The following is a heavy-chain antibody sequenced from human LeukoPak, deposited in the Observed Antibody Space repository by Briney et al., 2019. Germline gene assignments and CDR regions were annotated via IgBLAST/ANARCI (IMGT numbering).Heavy chain of an antibody. J-gene: IGHJ4*02. CDR3: ARDGRISYYDSSGPFDY. CDR1: GFTFSSYG. D-gene: IGHD3-22*01. CDR2: IWYDGSNK. V-gene: IGHV3-33*01. Sequence: GWSLRLSCAASGFTFSSYGMHWVRQAPGKGLAWVAVIWYDGSNKYYADSVKGRFTISRDNSKNTLYLQMNSLRAEDTAVYYCARDGRISYYDSSGPFDYWGQGTLVTVSS.